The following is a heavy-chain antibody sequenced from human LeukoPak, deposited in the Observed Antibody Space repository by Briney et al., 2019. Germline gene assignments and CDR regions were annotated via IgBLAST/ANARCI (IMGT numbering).Heavy chain of an antibody. CDR1: GFTFNSYS. CDR3: ARTWIHKNWFDP. Sequence: PGGSLRLSCAASGFTFNSYSMNWVRQAPGKGLEWVSSISSTSNYIYHADSVKGRFTISRDNTKNSLYLQMDSLRAEDTAMYYCARTWIHKNWFDPWGQGTLVTVSS. CDR2: ISSTSNYI. D-gene: IGHD5-12*01. J-gene: IGHJ5*02. V-gene: IGHV3-21*01.